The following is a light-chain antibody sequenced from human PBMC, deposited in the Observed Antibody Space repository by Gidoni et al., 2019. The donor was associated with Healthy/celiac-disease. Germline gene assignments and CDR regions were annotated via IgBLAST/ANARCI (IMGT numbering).Light chain of an antibody. CDR3: QQYGSSPWT. J-gene: IGKJ1*01. CDR1: QSVSSLY. CDR2: GAS. V-gene: IGKV3-20*01. Sequence: DIAFTQPPGTLSLSPGDRATLSCRASQSVSSLYLAWYQQKPGQAPRLLIYGASSRATGIPDMFSGSGSGTDFTLTISRLESEDCAVYYCQQYGSSPWTFGQGTKVEIK.